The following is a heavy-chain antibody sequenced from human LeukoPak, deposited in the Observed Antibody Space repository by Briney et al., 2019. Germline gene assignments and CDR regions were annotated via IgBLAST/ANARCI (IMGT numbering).Heavy chain of an antibody. CDR2: LYTNGTV. CDR1: GGSISSGSYY. V-gene: IGHV4-61*02. Sequence: SETLPLTCTVSGGSISSGSYYWSWIRQPAGKGLEWLGRLYTNGTVNYNPSLRSRVTMSRDTSRNQFSLKLTSVTAADTAVYYCARLLGSSGYAGDWYFNLWGPGALVTVSS. CDR3: ARLLGSSGYAGDWYFNL. D-gene: IGHD3-22*01. J-gene: IGHJ2*01.